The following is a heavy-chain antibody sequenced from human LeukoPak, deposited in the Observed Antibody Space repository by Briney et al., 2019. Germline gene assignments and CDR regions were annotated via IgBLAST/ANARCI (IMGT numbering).Heavy chain of an antibody. Sequence: SSETLSLTCTVSGYSISSGYYWGWIRQPPGKGLEWIGSIYHSGSTYYNPSLKSRVTISVDTSKNQFSLKLSSVTAADTAVYYCATRRDGYKEGAFDIWGQGTMVTVSS. CDR3: ATRRDGYKEGAFDI. CDR1: GYSISSGYY. CDR2: IYHSGST. J-gene: IGHJ3*02. D-gene: IGHD5-24*01. V-gene: IGHV4-38-2*02.